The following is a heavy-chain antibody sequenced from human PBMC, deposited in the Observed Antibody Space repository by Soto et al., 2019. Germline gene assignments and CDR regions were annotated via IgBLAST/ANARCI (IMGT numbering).Heavy chain of an antibody. J-gene: IGHJ5*02. CDR1: VGSISSGGYY. CDR3: ARDSRFSSSAAPRFDP. CDR2: IYYSGST. Sequence: QVQLQESGPGLVKPSQTLSLTCTVSVGSISSGGYYWSWIRQHPGKGLEWIGYIYYSGSTYYNPSLKSRVTISVDTSKNQFSLKLSSVTAADTAVYYCARDSRFSSSAAPRFDPWGQGTLVTVSS. D-gene: IGHD6-6*01. V-gene: IGHV4-31*03.